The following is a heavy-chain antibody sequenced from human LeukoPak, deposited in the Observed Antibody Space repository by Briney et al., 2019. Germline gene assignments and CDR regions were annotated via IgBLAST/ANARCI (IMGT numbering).Heavy chain of an antibody. Sequence: SETLSLTCAVSGYSISRGYYWGWIRQPPGKGLEWIGSIYHSGSTYYNPSLKSRVTISVDTSKNQFSLKLSSVTAADTAVYYCARLEPRSSSWFWVYWRQGTLVTVSS. D-gene: IGHD6-13*01. CDR3: ARLEPRSSSWFWVY. CDR1: GYSISRGYY. CDR2: IYHSGST. J-gene: IGHJ4*02. V-gene: IGHV4-38-2*01.